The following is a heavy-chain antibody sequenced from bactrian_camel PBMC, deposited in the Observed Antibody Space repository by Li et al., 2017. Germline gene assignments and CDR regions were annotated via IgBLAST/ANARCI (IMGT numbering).Heavy chain of an antibody. V-gene: IGHV3S40*01. CDR1: GYAYATYD. J-gene: IGHJ7*01. D-gene: IGHD1*01. CDR2: ITSTGSRT. Sequence: QLVESGGGSVQAGGSLRLACATSGYAYATYDMRWVRQAPGKELERVAAITSTGSRTYYYADSVKGRFTISRDNAKNTIYLQMNSLKPEDTAMYFCATGIHLTLALIGGRQEIRDKGMEYWGKGTQVTV.